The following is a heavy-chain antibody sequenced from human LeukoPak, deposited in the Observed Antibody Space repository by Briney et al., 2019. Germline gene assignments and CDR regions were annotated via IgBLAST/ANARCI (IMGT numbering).Heavy chain of an antibody. CDR1: GYTFTSYG. J-gene: IGHJ5*02. CDR2: ISAYNGNT. Sequence: ASVKVSCKASGYTFTSYGISWVRQAPGQGLEWMGWISAYNGNTNYAQKLQGRVTMTTDTSTSTAYMELRSLRSDDTAVYYCARTVGLRFLEWLSGNWFDPWGQGTLVTVSS. CDR3: ARTVGLRFLEWLSGNWFDP. V-gene: IGHV1-18*01. D-gene: IGHD3-3*01.